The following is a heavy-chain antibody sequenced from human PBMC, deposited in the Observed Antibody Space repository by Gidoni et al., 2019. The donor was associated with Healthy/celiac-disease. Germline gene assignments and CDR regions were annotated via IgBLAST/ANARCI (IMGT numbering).Heavy chain of an antibody. CDR1: GFTFSACY. Sequence: QVQLVAVGGGFIQPWRTLRRSCAAPGFTFSACYIGWIRQALGKGLVWVSYISSSGSTIYYADAAKGRFTISRDNAKNSLYLQMNSLRAEDTAVYYCARDSYYDILTGYYNGNWFDPWGQGTLVTVSS. CDR2: ISSSGSTI. J-gene: IGHJ5*02. V-gene: IGHV3-11*01. D-gene: IGHD3-9*01. CDR3: ARDSYYDILTGYYNGNWFDP.